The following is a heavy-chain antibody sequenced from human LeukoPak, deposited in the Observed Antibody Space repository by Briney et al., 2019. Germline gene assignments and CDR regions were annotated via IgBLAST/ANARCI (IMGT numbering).Heavy chain of an antibody. J-gene: IGHJ4*02. CDR2: ISSSSSYI. CDR1: GFTFSSYG. CDR3: AAPMVRGFDY. D-gene: IGHD3-10*01. Sequence: SGGSLRLSCAASGFTFSSYGMNWVRQAPGKGLEWVSSISSSSSYIYYADSVKGRFTISRDNAKNSLYLQMNSLRAEDTAVYYCAAPMVRGFDYWGQGTLVTVSS. V-gene: IGHV3-21*01.